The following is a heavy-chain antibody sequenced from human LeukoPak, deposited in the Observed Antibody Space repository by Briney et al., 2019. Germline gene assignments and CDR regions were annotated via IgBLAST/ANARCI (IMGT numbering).Heavy chain of an antibody. CDR3: ARRGNIVVVVAARGFDP. J-gene: IGHJ5*02. CDR2: FSYSGST. Sequence: PSETLSLTCTVSGVSISSSTYSWGWIRQPPGKGLEWIGTFSYSGSTYYNPSLKSRVTISVDTSKNQFSLRLSSVTAADTAFYYCARRGNIVVVVAARGFDPWGQGTLVTVSS. V-gene: IGHV4-39*01. D-gene: IGHD2-15*01. CDR1: GVSISSSTYS.